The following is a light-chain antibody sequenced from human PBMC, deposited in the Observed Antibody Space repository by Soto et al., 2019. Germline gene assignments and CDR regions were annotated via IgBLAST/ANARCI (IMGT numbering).Light chain of an antibody. CDR1: QSVSNS. J-gene: IGKJ1*01. CDR2: DVS. V-gene: IGKV3-11*01. Sequence: EIVLTQSPATLSLSPGERVTLSCRASQSVSNSLAWYQQKPGQPPRLLIYDVSNRATGIPARFSGSGSGTEFTLTISSLQPDDVATYYCQQYNNYWTFGQGTKVDIK. CDR3: QQYNNYWT.